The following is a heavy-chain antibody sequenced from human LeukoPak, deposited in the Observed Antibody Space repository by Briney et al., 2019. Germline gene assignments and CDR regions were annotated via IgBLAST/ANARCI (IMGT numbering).Heavy chain of an antibody. CDR3: ARSSYSSSSSV. D-gene: IGHD6-6*01. CDR1: GFTFSGFW. J-gene: IGHJ3*01. V-gene: IGHV3-7*03. Sequence: GGSLRLSCAVSGFTFSGFWMSWSRQAPGKGLEWVASINSDGSEGYYADVVKGRFTISRDNAKNSLYLQINSLRAEDTAVYYCARSSYSSSSSVGGQGTMVTVFS. CDR2: INSDGSEG.